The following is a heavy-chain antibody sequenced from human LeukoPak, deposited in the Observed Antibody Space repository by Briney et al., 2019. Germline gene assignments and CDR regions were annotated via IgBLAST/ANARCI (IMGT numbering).Heavy chain of an antibody. D-gene: IGHD1-26*01. CDR1: GVSISSGTYY. Sequence: SETLSLTCTVSGVSISSGTYYWSWIRQPAGKGLEWIGHISSSENTNYNPSLQSRVTISVDTSKNQFSLKLTSVTATDTAVYYCLRERRQVWVNVFDYWGQGTLVSVSS. V-gene: IGHV4-61*09. CDR2: ISSSENT. CDR3: LRERRQVWVNVFDY. J-gene: IGHJ4*02.